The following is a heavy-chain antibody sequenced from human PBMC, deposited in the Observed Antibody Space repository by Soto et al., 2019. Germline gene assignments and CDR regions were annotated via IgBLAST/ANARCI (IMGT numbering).Heavy chain of an antibody. D-gene: IGHD2-15*01. CDR2: IYYSGST. V-gene: IGHV4-31*03. Sequence: TLYLTCTVSGGSISSGGYYWGWIRQHPGKGLEWIGYIYYSGSTYYNPSLKSRVTISVDTSKNQFSLKLSSVTAADTAVYYCARDYCSGGSCYSSRSPAPPYYGMDVWGQGTTVTVSS. CDR3: ARDYCSGGSCYSSRSPAPPYYGMDV. J-gene: IGHJ6*02. CDR1: GGSISSGGYY.